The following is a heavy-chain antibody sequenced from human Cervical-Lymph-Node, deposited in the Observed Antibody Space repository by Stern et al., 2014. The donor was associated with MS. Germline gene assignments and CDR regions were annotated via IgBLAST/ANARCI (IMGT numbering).Heavy chain of an antibody. V-gene: IGHV3-23*04. D-gene: IGHD2-15*01. CDR3: ARGVEYCSGGRCYYYYFYGMDV. CDR1: GFTFSIYA. J-gene: IGHJ6*02. Sequence: EVQLVESGGDLVQPGGSLRLSCAASGFTFSIYALNWVRKAPGKGLEWVSAISDSGDSAYYADSVKGRFTISRDNSRNTLSLQMSSLRAEDTAVYYCARGVEYCSGGRCYYYYFYGMDVWGQGTTVTVSS. CDR2: ISDSGDSA.